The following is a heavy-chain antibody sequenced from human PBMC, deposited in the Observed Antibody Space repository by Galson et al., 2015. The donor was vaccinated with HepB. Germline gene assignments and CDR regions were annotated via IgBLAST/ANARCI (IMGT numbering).Heavy chain of an antibody. J-gene: IGHJ3*02. CDR3: AREVPTLWFGESSGAFDI. CDR1: GFTFDDYG. V-gene: IGHV3-20*01. Sequence: SLRLSCAASGFTFDDYGMSWVRQAPGKGLEWVSGINWNGGSTGYADSVKGRFTISRDNAKNSLYLQMNSLRAEDTALYHCAREVPTLWFGESSGAFDIWGQGTMVTVSS. CDR2: INWNGGST. D-gene: IGHD3-10*01.